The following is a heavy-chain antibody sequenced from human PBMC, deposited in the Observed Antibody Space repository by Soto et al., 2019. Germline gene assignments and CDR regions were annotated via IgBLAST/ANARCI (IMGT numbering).Heavy chain of an antibody. CDR3: ASGPSKRTVKYYYYYGMDV. Sequence: SETLSLTCAVYGGSFSGYYWSWIRQPPGKGLEWIGEINHSGSTNYNPSLKSRVTISVDTSKNQFSLKLSSVTAADTAVYYCASGPSKRTVKYYYYYGMDVWGQGTLVTVSS. J-gene: IGHJ6*02. CDR2: INHSGST. CDR1: GGSFSGYY. D-gene: IGHD3-10*01. V-gene: IGHV4-34*01.